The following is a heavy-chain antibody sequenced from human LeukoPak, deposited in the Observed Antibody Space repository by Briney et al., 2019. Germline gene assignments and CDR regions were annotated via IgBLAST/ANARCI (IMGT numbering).Heavy chain of an antibody. D-gene: IGHD2-15*01. V-gene: IGHV4-38-2*02. Sequence: SETLSLTCTVSGYSISSGYYWGWIRQPPGKGLEWIGSIYHSGITYYNPSLKSRVTISVDTSKNQFSLKLSSVTAADTAVYYCARRGRYCSGGSCFIGLFDPWGQGTLVTVSS. CDR2: IYHSGIT. CDR1: GYSISSGYY. J-gene: IGHJ5*02. CDR3: ARRGRYCSGGSCFIGLFDP.